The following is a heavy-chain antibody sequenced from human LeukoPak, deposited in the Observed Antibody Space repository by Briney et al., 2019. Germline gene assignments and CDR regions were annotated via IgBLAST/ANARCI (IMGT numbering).Heavy chain of an antibody. D-gene: IGHD3-16*01. CDR3: ARDARGTGSNVWGSYRLDWFDP. J-gene: IGHJ5*02. V-gene: IGHV4-31*03. CDR2: IYYSGST. CDR1: GGSISSGGYY. Sequence: SETLSLTCTVSGGSISSGGYYWSWIRQHPGMGLEWIGYIYYSGSTYYNPSLKSRVTISVDTSKNQFSLKLSSVTAADTAVYYCARDARGTGSNVWGSYRLDWFDPWGQGTLVTVSS.